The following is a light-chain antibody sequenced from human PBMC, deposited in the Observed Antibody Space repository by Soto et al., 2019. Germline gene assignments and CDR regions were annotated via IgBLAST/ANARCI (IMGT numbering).Light chain of an antibody. CDR3: QQYYSAPRT. CDR2: WAS. J-gene: IGKJ1*01. V-gene: IGKV4-1*01. CDR1: QSVLYSSNNKNY. Sequence: DIVMTQSQDSLAVSLGERATINCESSQSVLYSSNNKNYLAWYQQKPGQPTKLLIYWASTRESGVPDRFSGSGSGTDFTLTISSLQADDVAVYYCQQYYSAPRTFGQWTKMEIK.